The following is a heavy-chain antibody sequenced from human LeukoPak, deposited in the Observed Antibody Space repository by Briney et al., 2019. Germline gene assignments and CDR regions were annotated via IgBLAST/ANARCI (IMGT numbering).Heavy chain of an antibody. CDR1: GYTFTDFG. V-gene: IGHV1-18*01. Sequence: ASVKVSCKASGYTFTDFGISWVRQAPGQGLEWMGWSSAYNGDTKYAQKFQGRVTMTTDTSTSTAYMELRSLRSDDTAVYYCARDYDFWSGYSLWGQGTLVTVSS. CDR3: ARDYDFWSGYSL. CDR2: SSAYNGDT. D-gene: IGHD3-3*01. J-gene: IGHJ4*02.